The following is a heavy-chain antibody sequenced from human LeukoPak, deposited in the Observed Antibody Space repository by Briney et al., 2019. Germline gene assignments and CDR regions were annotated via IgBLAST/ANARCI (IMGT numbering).Heavy chain of an antibody. V-gene: IGHV4-59*08. CDR2: IYDSGST. CDR1: GGSMTNLY. J-gene: IGHJ4*02. CDR3: ARRGVVATPDANF. D-gene: IGHD5-12*01. Sequence: SETLSLTCSVSGGSMTNLYWTWIRQPPGKGLEWIGDIYDSGSTRYNTSLESRVTISVDTSKNQFTLKLSSVTAADTAVYYCARRGVVATPDANFWGQGTLVTVSS.